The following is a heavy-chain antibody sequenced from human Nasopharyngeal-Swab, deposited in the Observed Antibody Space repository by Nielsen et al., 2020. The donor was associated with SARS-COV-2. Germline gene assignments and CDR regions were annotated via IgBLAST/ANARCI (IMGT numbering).Heavy chain of an antibody. D-gene: IGHD1-1*01. CDR3: ARGHNWSFDY. V-gene: IGHV3-7*04. CDR1: GFSFSSYA. J-gene: IGHJ4*02. CDR2: IKQDGSEK. Sequence: GGSLRLSCAASGFSFSSYAMYWVRQAPGKGLEWVANIKQDGSEKPYVDSVRGRFTISRDNAKNSVYLQMNSLRAEDTAVYYCARGHNWSFDYWGQGTLVTVSA.